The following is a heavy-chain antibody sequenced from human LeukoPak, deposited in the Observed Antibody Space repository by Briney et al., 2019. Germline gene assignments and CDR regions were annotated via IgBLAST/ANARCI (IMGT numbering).Heavy chain of an antibody. CDR1: GFSFGSYA. V-gene: IGHV3-23*01. CDR2: VRGNGYDT. J-gene: IGHJ3*02. CDR3: AKSRSVEDGFDI. Sequence: GGSLRLSCAASGFSFGSYAMSWVRQAPGKGLEWVSAVRGNGYDTYYANSVKGRFTISRDSSKNTLHLQMNGLRADDTAVYHCAKSRSVEDGFDIWGHGTMVTVSS. D-gene: IGHD6-19*01.